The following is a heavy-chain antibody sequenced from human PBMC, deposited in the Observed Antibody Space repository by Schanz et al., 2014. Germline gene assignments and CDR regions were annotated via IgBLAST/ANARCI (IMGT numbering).Heavy chain of an antibody. CDR3: ARLSNYYGSGSTYYYYAMDV. Sequence: EVKLVESGGGLVQPGGSLRLSCAASGSTFSRYWMHWVRQAPGRGLVWVSRISSDGSSTTNADSVKGRFTISRDNAKNTLYLQMNSLRAEDTAVYYCARLSNYYGSGSTYYYYAMDVWGQGTTVTVSS. CDR2: ISSDGSST. D-gene: IGHD3-10*01. CDR1: GSTFSRYW. J-gene: IGHJ6*02. V-gene: IGHV3-74*01.